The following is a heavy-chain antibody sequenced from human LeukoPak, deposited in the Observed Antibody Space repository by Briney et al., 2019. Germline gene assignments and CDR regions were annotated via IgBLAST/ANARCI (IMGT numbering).Heavy chain of an antibody. J-gene: IGHJ6*03. CDR2: IKSKTDGGTT. CDR3: TTPHATMLPEVYYYMDV. D-gene: IGHD2-15*01. V-gene: IGHV3-15*01. Sequence: GGSLRLSCAASGFTFSNAWMSWVRQAPGKGLEWVGGIKSKTDGGTTDYAAPVKGRFTISRADSKNTLYLQMNSLKTEDTAVYCCTTPHATMLPEVYYYMDVWGKGTTVTVSS. CDR1: GFTFSNAW.